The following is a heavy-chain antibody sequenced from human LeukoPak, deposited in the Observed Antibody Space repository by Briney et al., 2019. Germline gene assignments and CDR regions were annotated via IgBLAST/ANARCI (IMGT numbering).Heavy chain of an antibody. CDR2: MYSSGST. V-gene: IGHV4-4*07. CDR1: GGSISNYY. CDR3: ARDSDTPPNWFDP. Sequence: SETLSLTCTVSGGSISNYYWSCIRQPAGKGLEWIGRMYSSGSTNYNPSLKSRVTMLSDTSKTQLSLKLTSAPAADTAVYYCARDSDTPPNWFDPWGQGTLVTVSS. J-gene: IGHJ5*02. D-gene: IGHD1-26*01.